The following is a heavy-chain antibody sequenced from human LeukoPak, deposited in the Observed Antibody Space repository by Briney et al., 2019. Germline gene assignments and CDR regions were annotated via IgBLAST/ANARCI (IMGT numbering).Heavy chain of an antibody. Sequence: SETLSLTCTVSGASISSSSDYWGWIRQPPGKGLEWIGSIFYSGSTYYNPSLKSRVTISVDTSRNQFSLKLSSVTAADTAVYYCARDDVRGFSWGQGTLSPSPQ. CDR1: GASISSSSDY. CDR2: IFYSGST. J-gene: IGHJ5*02. V-gene: IGHV4-39*02. CDR3: ARDDVRGFS.